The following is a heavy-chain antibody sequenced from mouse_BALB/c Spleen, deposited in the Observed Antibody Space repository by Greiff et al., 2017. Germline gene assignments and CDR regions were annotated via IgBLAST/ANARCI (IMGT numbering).Heavy chain of an antibody. CDR3: TRYGRYAYYAMDY. D-gene: IGHD2-14*01. CDR1: GYTFTSYW. V-gene: IGHV1S22*01. J-gene: IGHJ4*01. Sequence: LQQPGSELVRPGASVKLSCKASGYTFTSYWMHWVKQRPGQGLEWIGNIYPGSGSTNYDEKFKSKATLTVDTSSSTAYMQLSSLTSEDSAVYYCTRYGRYAYYAMDYWGQGTSVTVSS. CDR2: IYPGSGST.